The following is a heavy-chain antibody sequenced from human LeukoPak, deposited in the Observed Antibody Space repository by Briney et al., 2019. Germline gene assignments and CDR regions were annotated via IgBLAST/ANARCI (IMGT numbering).Heavy chain of an antibody. V-gene: IGHV3-30*04. CDR1: GFTFSSYA. Sequence: GRSLRLSCAASGFTFSSYAMHWVRQAPGKGLEWVAVISYDGSNKYYADSVKGRFTISRDNAMNTLYLQMNSLRAEDSALYYCTRDMQGSRLYLVGSQNDWGQGTLVTVSS. D-gene: IGHD1-26*01. J-gene: IGHJ4*02. CDR3: TRDMQGSRLYLVGSQND. CDR2: ISYDGSNK.